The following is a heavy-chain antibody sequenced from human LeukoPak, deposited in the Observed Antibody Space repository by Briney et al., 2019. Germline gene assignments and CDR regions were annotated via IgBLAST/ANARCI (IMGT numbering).Heavy chain of an antibody. CDR2: ISSSSSTI. J-gene: IGHJ4*02. CDR3: AKGTVRYELSGYSN. D-gene: IGHD3-3*01. V-gene: IGHV3-48*01. Sequence: PGGSLRLSCAASGFTFSSYSMNWVRQAPGKGLEWVSYISSSSSTIYYADSVKGRFTISRDNSKNTLYLQMNSLRAEDTAVYYCAKGTVRYELSGYSNWGQGTLVTVSS. CDR1: GFTFSSYS.